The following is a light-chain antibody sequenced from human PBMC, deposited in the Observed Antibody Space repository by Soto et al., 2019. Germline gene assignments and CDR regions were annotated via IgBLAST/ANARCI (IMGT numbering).Light chain of an antibody. J-gene: IGKJ5*01. Sequence: EILMTQSPTTLSVSPGERATLSCRASQSVTSTYLAWYQQKPGQAPRLLIYGASSRAIGIPDRFSGSVSGSDFILTINRLEPEDFAVYYCQQYGSSHTFGQGTRLEIK. CDR2: GAS. CDR3: QQYGSSHT. V-gene: IGKV3-20*01. CDR1: QSVTSTY.